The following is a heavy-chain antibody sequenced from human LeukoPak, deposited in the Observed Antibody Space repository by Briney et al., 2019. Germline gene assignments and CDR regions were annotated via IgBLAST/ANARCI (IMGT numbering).Heavy chain of an antibody. J-gene: IGHJ6*02. V-gene: IGHV3-30*04. CDR3: AKDHCSGGSCHRHYLLRHYYYYGMDV. CDR2: ISYDGSNK. CDR1: GFTFSSYA. D-gene: IGHD2-15*01. Sequence: PGGSLRLSCAASGFTFSSYAMHWVRQAPGKGLEWVAVISYDGSNKYYADSVKGRFTISRDNSKNTLYLQMNSLRAEDTAVYYCAKDHCSGGSCHRHYLLRHYYYYGMDVWGQGTTVTVSS.